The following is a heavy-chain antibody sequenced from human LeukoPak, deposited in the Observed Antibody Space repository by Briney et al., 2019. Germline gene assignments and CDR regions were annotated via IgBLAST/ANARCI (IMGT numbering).Heavy chain of an antibody. CDR1: GGSISSSSYY. J-gene: IGHJ5*02. CDR3: ARAKKARDWFDP. V-gene: IGHV4-39*07. Sequence: SETLSLTCTVSGGSISSSSYYWGWIRQPPGKGLEWIGSIYYSGSTYYNPSLKSRVTISVDTSKNQFSLKLRSVTAADTAVYYCARAKKARDWFDPWGQGTLVTVSS. CDR2: IYYSGST.